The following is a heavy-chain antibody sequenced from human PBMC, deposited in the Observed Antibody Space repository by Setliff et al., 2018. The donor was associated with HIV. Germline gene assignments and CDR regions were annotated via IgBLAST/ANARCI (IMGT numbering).Heavy chain of an antibody. CDR1: GYTFSGYY. Sequence: ASVKVSCKASGYTFSGYYLHWVRRAPGQGLEWMGWINPNSGATNYAQSFQGRVTMTRDTSISTAYMDLSSLTSDDTAVYYCAPASIVSTARWNHWGRGTTVTVSS. D-gene: IGHD1-26*01. CDR2: INPNSGAT. CDR3: APASIVSTARWNH. J-gene: IGHJ4*02. V-gene: IGHV1-2*02.